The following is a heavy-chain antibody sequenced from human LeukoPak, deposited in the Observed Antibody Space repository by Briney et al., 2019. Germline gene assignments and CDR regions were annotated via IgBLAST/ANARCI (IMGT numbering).Heavy chain of an antibody. CDR3: AKDFLITFGGVIDPCFYY. D-gene: IGHD3-16*02. CDR2: ISGSGGST. CDR1: GFIFRDVW. Sequence: GGSLSPSRAGSGFIFRDVWMSWVRQAPGEGLEWVSAISGSGGSTYYADSVKGPFTICRDNSKNTLYLQINSLRAEDTAVYYCAKDFLITFGGVIDPCFYYWGRVVLVTFSS. V-gene: IGHV3-23*01. J-gene: IGHJ4*03.